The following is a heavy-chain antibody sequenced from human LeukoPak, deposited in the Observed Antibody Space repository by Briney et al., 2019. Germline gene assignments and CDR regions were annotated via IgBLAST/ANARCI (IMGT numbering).Heavy chain of an antibody. CDR3: ARIPNYTAYAFYI. CDR1: GLPYSSYS. Sequence: GGSLRLSCAASGLPYSSYSMNWVRQAPGKGLEWVSSISSSSSYIYYADSVKGRFTISRDNAKNSLYLQMNSLRAEDTAVYYCARIPNYTAYAFYIWGQGTMVTVST. J-gene: IGHJ3*02. D-gene: IGHD2-2*02. CDR2: ISSSSSYI. V-gene: IGHV3-21*01.